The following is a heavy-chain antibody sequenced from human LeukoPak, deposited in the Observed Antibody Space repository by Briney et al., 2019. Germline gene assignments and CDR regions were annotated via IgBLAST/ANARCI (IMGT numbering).Heavy chain of an antibody. CDR2: IIPIFGTA. Sequence: SVKVSCKASGGTFSSYAISWVRQAPGQGLEWMGGIIPIFGTANYAQKFQGRVTITADESTSTAYMELSSLRSEDTAVYYCARNYEDKVWFGHMDVWGQGTTVTVSS. D-gene: IGHD3-10*01. CDR1: GGTFSSYA. V-gene: IGHV1-69*13. CDR3: ARNYEDKVWFGHMDV. J-gene: IGHJ6*02.